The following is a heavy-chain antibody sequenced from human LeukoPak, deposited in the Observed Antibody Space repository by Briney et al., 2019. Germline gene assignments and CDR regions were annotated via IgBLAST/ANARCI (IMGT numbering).Heavy chain of an antibody. J-gene: IGHJ4*02. CDR3: TTAPYYYGSGSPFDY. CDR1: GFTFTNAW. V-gene: IGHV3-15*01. Sequence: KPGGSLRLSCAASGFTFTNAWMNWVRQAPGKGLEWVGRFKSKTDGGTTDYAAPVKGRFSISRDGSRNTPYLQMNSLKIEDTAVYYCTTAPYYYGSGSPFDYWGQGTLVTVSS. D-gene: IGHD3-10*01. CDR2: FKSKTDGGTT.